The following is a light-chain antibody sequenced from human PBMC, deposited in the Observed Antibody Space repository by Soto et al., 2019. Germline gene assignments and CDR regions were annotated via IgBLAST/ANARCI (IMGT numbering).Light chain of an antibody. CDR3: QHYRTS. CDR1: QSVSSSY. V-gene: IGKV3-20*01. CDR2: GAS. Sequence: EIVLTQSPGTLSLSPGESATLSCRASQSVSSSYLAWYQQKPGQAPRQLIYGASSRATGIPDRFSGSVSGTDFTLTITRLEPEDFAVYYCQHYRTSFGGGTRVEIK. J-gene: IGKJ4*01.